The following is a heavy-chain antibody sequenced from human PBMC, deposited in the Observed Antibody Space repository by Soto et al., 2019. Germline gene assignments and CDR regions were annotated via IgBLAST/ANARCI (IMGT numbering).Heavy chain of an antibody. Sequence: EVQLLESGGGLVQPGGSLRLSCAASGFTYESYAMSWVRQAPGKGLEWVSGINSGGTVAHYADSVKGRFAISRDNSKNTLSLEMNSLRADDTGLYYCARDLVAAAADYWGQGTLVNVSS. CDR1: GFTYESYA. CDR2: INSGGTVA. CDR3: ARDLVAAAADY. V-gene: IGHV3-23*01. D-gene: IGHD6-13*01. J-gene: IGHJ4*02.